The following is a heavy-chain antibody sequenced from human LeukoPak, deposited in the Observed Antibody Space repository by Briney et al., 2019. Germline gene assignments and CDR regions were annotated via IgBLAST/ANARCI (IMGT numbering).Heavy chain of an antibody. CDR1: GFTFSSYG. D-gene: IGHD3-22*01. J-gene: IGHJ4*02. V-gene: IGHV3-30*02. CDR3: AKEFSIVAMIVAPDY. Sequence: GGSLRLSCAASGFTFSSYGMHWVRQAPGKGLEWVAFIRYDGSNKYYADSVKGRFTISRDNSKNTLYLQMNSLRAEDTAVYYCAKEFSIVAMIVAPDYWGQGTLVTVSS. CDR2: IRYDGSNK.